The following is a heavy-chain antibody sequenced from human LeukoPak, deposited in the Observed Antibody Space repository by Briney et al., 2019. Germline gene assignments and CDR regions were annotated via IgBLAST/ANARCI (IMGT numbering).Heavy chain of an antibody. CDR3: ARGLLVFGVVIIKRFDP. D-gene: IGHD3-3*01. Sequence: SETLSLTCAVYGGSFSGYYWSWIRQPPGKGLEWIGQINHSGSTNYNPSLKSRVTISVDTSKNQFSLKLSSVTAADTAVYYCARGLLVFGVVIIKRFDPWGQGTLVTVSS. J-gene: IGHJ5*02. V-gene: IGHV4-34*01. CDR1: GGSFSGYY. CDR2: INHSGST.